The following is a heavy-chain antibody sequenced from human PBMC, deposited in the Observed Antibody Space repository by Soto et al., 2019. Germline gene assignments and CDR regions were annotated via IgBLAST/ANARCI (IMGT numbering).Heavy chain of an antibody. V-gene: IGHV4-30-4*01. Sequence: QVQLQESGPGLVKPSQTLSLTCTVSGGSISSGDYYWSWIRQPPGKGLEWIGYIYYSGSTYYNPSLKSRVTISVDTSKNQFSLKLSSVTSACTAGYYCARTYYYDSCGPGPWDYWGQGTLVTVSS. CDR1: GGSISSGDYY. D-gene: IGHD3-22*01. CDR3: ARTYYYDSCGPGPWDY. J-gene: IGHJ4*02. CDR2: IYYSGST.